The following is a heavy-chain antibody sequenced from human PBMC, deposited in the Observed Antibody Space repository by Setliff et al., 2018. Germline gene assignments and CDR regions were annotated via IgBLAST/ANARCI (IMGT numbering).Heavy chain of an antibody. J-gene: IGHJ2*01. CDR2: VYYSGTT. CDR1: DFSVPTVYY. Sequence: ASETLSLTCAVSDFSVPTVYYWGWIRQPPGKGLEWIASVYYSGTTYYNPSLESRVTMSVDTSKSHFSLNLYSVTAADTAVYFSARTSTGRYFDLWGRGTLVTVSS. D-gene: IGHD2-2*01. V-gene: IGHV4-38-2*01. CDR3: ARTSTGRYFDL.